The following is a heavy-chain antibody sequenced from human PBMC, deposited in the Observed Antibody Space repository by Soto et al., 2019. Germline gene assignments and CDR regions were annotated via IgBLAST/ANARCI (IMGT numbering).Heavy chain of an antibody. CDR3: AKRYHTTTSCFDY. CDR2: TSGGGGTT. Sequence: PGGSLRLCCAASGFTFNSYAMSWVRQAPGKGLEWVSITSGGGGTTYYADSVKGRFAISRDNSKNTLYLEMNSLRAEDTAVYFCAKRYHTTTSCFDYWGQGTLVTVSS. V-gene: IGHV3-23*01. D-gene: IGHD2-2*01. J-gene: IGHJ4*02. CDR1: GFTFNSYA.